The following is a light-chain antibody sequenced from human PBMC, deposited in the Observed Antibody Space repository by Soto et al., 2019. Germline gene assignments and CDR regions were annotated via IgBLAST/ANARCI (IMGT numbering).Light chain of an antibody. J-gene: IGKJ4*02. CDR2: GAS. CDR3: QQDSTSLT. V-gene: IGKV3-15*01. CDR1: QSVGST. Sequence: EILMTQSPATLSVSPGERVILSCRASQSVGSTLAWYQQKPGQAPRLLIRGASTRATGVPARFSGSGSGTEFTLTISSLQSEDFAFYYCQQDSTSLTFGGGTTLEIK.